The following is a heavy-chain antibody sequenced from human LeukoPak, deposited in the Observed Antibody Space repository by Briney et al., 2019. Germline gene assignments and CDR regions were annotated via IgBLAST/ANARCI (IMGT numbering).Heavy chain of an antibody. D-gene: IGHD2-21*02. Sequence: GGSLRLSCAASGFTFSSYAMTWVRQAPGKGLEWVSTISSSGGSTYYADSVKGRFTISRDNSKNTLYLQVNSLRAEDTAVYYCAKEGYCGGDCYSYYFDYWGQGTLVTISS. CDR1: GFTFSSYA. J-gene: IGHJ4*02. V-gene: IGHV3-23*01. CDR3: AKEGYCGGDCYSYYFDY. CDR2: ISSSGGST.